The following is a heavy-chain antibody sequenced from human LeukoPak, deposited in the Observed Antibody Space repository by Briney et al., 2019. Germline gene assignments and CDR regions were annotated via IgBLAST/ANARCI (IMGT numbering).Heavy chain of an antibody. CDR3: ARRPYSSSWYPREFQYYFDY. J-gene: IGHJ4*02. Sequence: GESLKISCKGSGYSFTSYWIGWVRQMPGKGLEWMGIIYPGDSDTRYSPSFQGQVTISADKSISTAYLQWSSLKASDTAMYYCARRPYSSSWYPREFQYYFDYWGQGTLVTVSS. CDR2: IYPGDSDT. D-gene: IGHD6-13*01. CDR1: GYSFTSYW. V-gene: IGHV5-51*01.